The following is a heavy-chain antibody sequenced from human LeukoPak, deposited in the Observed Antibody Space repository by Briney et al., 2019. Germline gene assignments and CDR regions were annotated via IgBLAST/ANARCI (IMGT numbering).Heavy chain of an antibody. Sequence: ASETLSLTCTVSGGSISSYYWSWIRQPAGKGLEWIGRIYTSGSTNYNPSLKSRVTMSVDTSKNRFSLKLSSVTAADTAVYYCARVGVGVGATYFDYWGQGTLVTVSS. CDR1: GGSISSYY. CDR2: IYTSGST. D-gene: IGHD1-26*01. V-gene: IGHV4-4*07. J-gene: IGHJ4*02. CDR3: ARVGVGVGATYFDY.